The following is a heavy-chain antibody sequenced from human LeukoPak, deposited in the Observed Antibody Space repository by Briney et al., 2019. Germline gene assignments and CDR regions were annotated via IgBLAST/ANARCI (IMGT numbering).Heavy chain of an antibody. CDR2: IWHDGSKK. CDR3: ARDPTAYYDSSGYYLNTIDY. V-gene: IGHV3-33*01. Sequence: GGSLRLSCAASGFTFSSYGMHWVRQAPGKGLEWVAVIWHDGSKKYYADSVKGRFTISRDNVKNTLYLQMNSLRAEDTAVYYCARDPTAYYDSSGYYLNTIDYWGQGTLVTVSS. D-gene: IGHD3-22*01. CDR1: GFTFSSYG. J-gene: IGHJ4*02.